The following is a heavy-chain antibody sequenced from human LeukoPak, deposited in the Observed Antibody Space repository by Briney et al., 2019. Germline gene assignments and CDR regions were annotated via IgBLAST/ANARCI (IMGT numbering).Heavy chain of an antibody. CDR2: INHDGSST. J-gene: IGHJ4*02. D-gene: IGHD6-13*01. CDR1: GFTFSTFW. Sequence: GGSLRLSCATSGFTFSTFWMHWVRQAPGKGLVWVSRINHDGSSTNYADSVKGRFTISRDNAKNTLHLQMNSLRAEDTAVYYCGRGGKVEQLVLARWGQGSLVTVSS. CDR3: GRGGKVEQLVLAR. V-gene: IGHV3-74*01.